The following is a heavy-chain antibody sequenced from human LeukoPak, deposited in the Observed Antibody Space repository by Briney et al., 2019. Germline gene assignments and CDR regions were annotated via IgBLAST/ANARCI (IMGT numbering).Heavy chain of an antibody. CDR1: GGSISSYY. CDR3: ARSQSTGWYNGGLDA. Sequence: SETLSLTCTVSGGSISSYYWSWIRQPPGKGLEWIGEIYHSGSTSYNPSLKSRVTISVDTSKNQFSLKLSSVTAADTAVYYCARSQSTGWYNGGLDAWGQGTTVTVSS. D-gene: IGHD6-19*01. CDR2: IYHSGST. V-gene: IGHV4-59*08. J-gene: IGHJ6*02.